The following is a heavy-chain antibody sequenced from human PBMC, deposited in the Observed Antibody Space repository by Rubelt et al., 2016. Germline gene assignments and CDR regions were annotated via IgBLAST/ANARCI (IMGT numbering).Heavy chain of an antibody. J-gene: IGHJ2*01. CDR2: INHSGST. V-gene: IGHV4-34*10. Sequence: QVQLQESGPGLVKPSETLSLTCAVYGGSFSGYYWSWIRQPPGKGLEWIWEINHSGSTNYNPSLKSRVTISVDTSKNQFSLKLRAVTAADTAAYYRARVFYHSSAVRYFDLWGRGTLVTVSS. D-gene: IGHD3-22*01. CDR3: ARVFYHSSAVRYFDL. CDR1: GGSFSGYY.